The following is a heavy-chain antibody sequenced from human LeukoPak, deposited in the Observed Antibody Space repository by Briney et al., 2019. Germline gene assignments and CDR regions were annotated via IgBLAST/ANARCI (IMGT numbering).Heavy chain of an antibody. D-gene: IGHD3-22*01. J-gene: IGHJ3*02. CDR1: GGTLSSYA. Sequence: ASVKVSCKASGGTLSSYAISWVRQAPGQGLEWMGGIIPIFGTANYAQKLQGRVTMTTDTSTSTAYMELRSLRSDDTAVYYCASPTYYYDISGYSGWAFDIWGQGTMVTVSS. V-gene: IGHV1-69*05. CDR2: IIPIFGTA. CDR3: ASPTYYYDISGYSGWAFDI.